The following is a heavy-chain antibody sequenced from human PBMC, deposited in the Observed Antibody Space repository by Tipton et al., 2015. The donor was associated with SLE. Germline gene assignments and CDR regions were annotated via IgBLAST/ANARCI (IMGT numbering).Heavy chain of an antibody. CDR2: INHSGST. Sequence: TLSLTCAVYGGSFSDYYWSWIRQPPGKGLEWIGEINHSGSTNYNPSLKSRVTISVDTSKNQFSLKLTSVTAADTAVYYCARGPPTLWWWYFDLWGRGTLVTVSS. CDR3: ARGPPTLWWWYFDL. J-gene: IGHJ2*01. V-gene: IGHV4-34*01. D-gene: IGHD2-21*01. CDR1: GGSFSDYY.